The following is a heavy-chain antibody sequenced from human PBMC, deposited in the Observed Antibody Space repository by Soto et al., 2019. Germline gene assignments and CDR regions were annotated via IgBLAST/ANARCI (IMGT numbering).Heavy chain of an antibody. CDR1: GGSISSGGYY. Sequence: QVQLQESGPGLVKPSQTLSLTCTVSGGSISSGGYYWTWIRQHPGKGLEWIGYIYYSGSTSYHPALKSRVTISVATSKNRCSLKLRSVTAADTAVYYCARYSGGYFYYWGQGTLVTVSS. V-gene: IGHV4-31*03. CDR3: ARYSGGYFYY. D-gene: IGHD1-26*01. CDR2: IYYSGST. J-gene: IGHJ4*02.